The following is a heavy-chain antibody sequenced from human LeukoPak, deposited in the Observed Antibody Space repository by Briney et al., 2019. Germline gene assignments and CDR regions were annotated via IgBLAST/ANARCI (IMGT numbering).Heavy chain of an antibody. CDR1: GFTVSGSS. V-gene: IGHV3-73*01. Sequence: GGSLRLSCAASGFTVSGSSVHWVRQASGKGLEWVGRVRSKADNYATAYSASVQGRFIVSRDDSKNTAYLQMNSLRAEDTAVYYCAKVKGWFGELSDAFDIWGQGTMVTVSS. J-gene: IGHJ3*02. CDR3: AKVKGWFGELSDAFDI. D-gene: IGHD3-10*01. CDR2: VRSKADNYAT.